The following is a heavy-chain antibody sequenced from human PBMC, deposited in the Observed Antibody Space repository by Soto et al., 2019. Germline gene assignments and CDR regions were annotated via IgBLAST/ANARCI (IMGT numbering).Heavy chain of an antibody. D-gene: IGHD2-2*01. CDR1: GGSISGYY. V-gene: IGHV4-4*07. CDR3: SRVGCSNSKCYTRGMDV. CDR2: IYSDGTT. Sequence: SETLSLTCTVSGGSISGYYWSWVRQPAGKGLEWVGRIYSDGTTNYSPSLKSRVTMSLDTSKDQFSLHLNSVTAADTAVYYCSRVGCSNSKCYTRGMDVWGQGTTVTVSS. J-gene: IGHJ6*02.